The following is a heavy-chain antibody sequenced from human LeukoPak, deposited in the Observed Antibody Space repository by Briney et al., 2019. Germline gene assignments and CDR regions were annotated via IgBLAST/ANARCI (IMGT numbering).Heavy chain of an antibody. CDR2: IIPIFGTA. Sequence: SVKVSCKASGCTFSSYAISWVRQAPGQGLEWMGGIIPIFGTANYAQKFQGRVTITADKSTSTAYMELSSLRSEDTAVYYCAREGPYSSGWYEDAVDIWGQGTMVTVSS. CDR3: AREGPYSSGWYEDAVDI. CDR1: GCTFSSYA. J-gene: IGHJ3*02. D-gene: IGHD6-19*01. V-gene: IGHV1-69*06.